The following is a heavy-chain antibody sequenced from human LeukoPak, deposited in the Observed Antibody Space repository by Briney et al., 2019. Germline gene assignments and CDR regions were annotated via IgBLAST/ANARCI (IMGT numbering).Heavy chain of an antibody. Sequence: GGSLRLSCAASGFTFSDYYMSWIRQAPGKGLEWVSYISSRGSTIYYADSVKGRFTISRDNAKNSLYLQMNSLRAEDTAVYYCAREGRYCTNGVCSTSLYYFDYWGQGTLVTVSS. CDR3: AREGRYCTNGVCSTSLYYFDY. CDR2: ISSRGSTI. D-gene: IGHD2-8*01. J-gene: IGHJ4*02. CDR1: GFTFSDYY. V-gene: IGHV3-11*01.